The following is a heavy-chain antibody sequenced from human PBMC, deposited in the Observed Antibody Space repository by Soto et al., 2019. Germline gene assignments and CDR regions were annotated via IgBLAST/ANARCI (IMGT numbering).Heavy chain of an antibody. J-gene: IGHJ6*02. CDR1: GGTFSSYA. V-gene: IGHV1-69*13. CDR2: IIPIFGTA. Sequence: SVKVSCKASGGTFSSYAISWVRQAPGQGLEWMGGIIPIFGTANYAQKFQGRVTITADESTSTAYMELSSLRSEDTAVYYCARDLGAAAAILYYVMAVWGQGTTVTVSS. CDR3: ARDLGAAAAILYYVMAV. D-gene: IGHD2-2*02.